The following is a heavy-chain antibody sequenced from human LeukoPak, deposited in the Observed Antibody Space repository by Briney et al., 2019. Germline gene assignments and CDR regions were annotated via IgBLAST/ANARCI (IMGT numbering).Heavy chain of an antibody. V-gene: IGHV4-39*01. D-gene: IGHD3-10*01. Sequence: SETLSLTCTVPGGSISSSSYYWGWIRQPPGKGLEWIGSIYYSGSTYYNPSLKSRVTISVDTSKNQFSLKLSSVTAADTAVYYCARLQVRGVTDYWGQGTLVTVSS. J-gene: IGHJ4*02. CDR2: IYYSGST. CDR3: ARLQVRGVTDY. CDR1: GGSISSSSYY.